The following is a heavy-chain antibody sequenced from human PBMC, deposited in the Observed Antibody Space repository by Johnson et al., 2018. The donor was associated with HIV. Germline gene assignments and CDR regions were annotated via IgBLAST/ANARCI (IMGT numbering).Heavy chain of an antibody. V-gene: IGHV3-11*04. Sequence: VQLVESGGGLVQPGGSLRISCAASGFTFSDYYMNWIRQVPGKGLQCISHISSSGNSIYYADSVKGRFTISRDNAKNSLFLQMNSLRVEDTAVYYCASDSGRLRGGDGFDIWGQGTMVTVAS. CDR1: GFTFSDYY. D-gene: IGHD5-12*01. J-gene: IGHJ3*02. CDR2: ISSSGNSI. CDR3: ASDSGRLRGGDGFDI.